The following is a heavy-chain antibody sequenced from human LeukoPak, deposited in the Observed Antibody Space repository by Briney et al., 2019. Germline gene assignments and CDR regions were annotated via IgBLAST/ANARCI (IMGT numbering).Heavy chain of an antibody. CDR1: GLTFRNYG. CDR3: ATVRGSDWYMDY. V-gene: IGHV3-33*01. CDR2: TWYDGSRD. Sequence: GTSLRLSCAASGLTFRNYGMNWVRQAPGKGLEWVTLTWYDGSRDYYVDFVKGRFTVSRDNSRNTLYLQMRNLRAEDTAVYYCATVRGSDWYMDYWGQGTLVTVSS. D-gene: IGHD6-19*01. J-gene: IGHJ4*02.